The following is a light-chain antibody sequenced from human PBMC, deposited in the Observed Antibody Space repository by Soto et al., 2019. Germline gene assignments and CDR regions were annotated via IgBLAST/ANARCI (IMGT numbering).Light chain of an antibody. CDR3: QSYYISLSSVG. J-gene: IGLJ2*01. Sequence: QSVLTQPPSVSGAPGQRVTISCTGSSSNIGAGYDVHWYQQLPGTAPKLLIYGNSHRPSGVPDRFSGSKSGTSASLAITGLQAEDEADYSCQSYYISLSSVGFGGGTNLTVL. CDR2: GNS. V-gene: IGLV1-40*01. CDR1: SSNIGAGYD.